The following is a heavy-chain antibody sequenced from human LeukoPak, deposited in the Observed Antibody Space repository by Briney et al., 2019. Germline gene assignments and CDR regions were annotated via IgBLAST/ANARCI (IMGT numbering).Heavy chain of an antibody. Sequence: SETLSFTCTVSGGSIKSSTDYFWGWIRQPPGKGLECIGSIFYSGSTYYNPSLKSRVTMSVDTSKNQFSLTLSSVTAADTAVYYCARRDDFNAYIDYWGQGTLITVSS. CDR1: GGSIKSSTDY. J-gene: IGHJ4*02. CDR3: ARRDDFNAYIDY. D-gene: IGHD2-21*02. CDR2: IFYSGST. V-gene: IGHV4-39*01.